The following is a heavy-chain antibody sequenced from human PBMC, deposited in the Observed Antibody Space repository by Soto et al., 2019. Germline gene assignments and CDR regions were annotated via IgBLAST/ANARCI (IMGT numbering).Heavy chain of an antibody. V-gene: IGHV4-30-4*01. J-gene: IGHJ5*02. CDR3: AGLQSMRLSGLDP. CDR1: GGTIINGGYY. CDR2: IYYSGST. D-gene: IGHD3-16*02. Sequence: PSETMSLPCTVSGGTIINGGYYCSLISNPPGKGLEWIGYIYYSGSTYYNPSLKSRVTISVDTSKNQFSLKLSSVTAADTAVYYCAGLQSMRLSGLDPWGQGTLVTVSS.